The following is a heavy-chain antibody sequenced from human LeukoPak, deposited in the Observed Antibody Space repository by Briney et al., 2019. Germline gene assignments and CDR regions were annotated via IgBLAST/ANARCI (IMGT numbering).Heavy chain of an antibody. Sequence: GGSLRLSCAASGFTVSSNFMSWVRQAPGKGLEWVSVIYGGGNTYYAGSVKGRFTISRDTSKNTLYLQMNSLRAEDTAVYYCATWPGGWYGEDSWGQGTLVTVSS. J-gene: IGHJ4*02. D-gene: IGHD6-19*01. CDR3: ATWPGGWYGEDS. CDR1: GFTVSSNF. V-gene: IGHV3-53*01. CDR2: IYGGGNT.